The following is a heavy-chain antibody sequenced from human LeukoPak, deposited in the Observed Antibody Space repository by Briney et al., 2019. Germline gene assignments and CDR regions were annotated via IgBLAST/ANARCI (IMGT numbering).Heavy chain of an antibody. J-gene: IGHJ4*02. Sequence: GGSLRLSCAASGFTFDDYAMHWVRQAPGKGPEWVSGISWNSGSIGYADSVKGRFTISRDNAKNSLYLQMNSLRAEDTALYYCAKDIGSGSYYYFDYWGQGTLVTVSS. CDR3: AKDIGSGSYYYFDY. CDR2: ISWNSGSI. D-gene: IGHD3-10*01. V-gene: IGHV3-9*01. CDR1: GFTFDDYA.